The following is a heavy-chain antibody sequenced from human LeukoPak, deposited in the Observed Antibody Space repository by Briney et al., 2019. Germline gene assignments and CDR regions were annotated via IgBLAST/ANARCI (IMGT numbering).Heavy chain of an antibody. V-gene: IGHV3-7*01. J-gene: IGHJ6*02. D-gene: IGHD1-7*01. CDR3: ARDSLVVDGTDFSYGMDV. Sequence: AGGSLRLSCAASGFTFSSYWMSWVRQAPGKGLEWVANIKQDGSEKYYVDSVKGRFTISRDNAKNSLYLQMNSLRAEDTAVYYCARDSLVVDGTDFSYGMDVWGQGTTVTVSS. CDR1: GFTFSSYW. CDR2: IKQDGSEK.